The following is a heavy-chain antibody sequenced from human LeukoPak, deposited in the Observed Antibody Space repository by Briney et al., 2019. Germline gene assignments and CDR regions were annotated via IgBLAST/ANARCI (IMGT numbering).Heavy chain of an antibody. CDR1: GFTFSSYA. D-gene: IGHD3-22*01. CDR2: IKQDGSEK. V-gene: IGHV3-7*01. CDR3: ARAKPLVIVPYDAFDI. J-gene: IGHJ3*02. Sequence: GRSLRLSCAASGFTFSSYAMHWVRQAPGKGLEWVANIKQDGSEKYYVDSVKGRFTISRDNAKNSLYLQMNSLRAEDTAVYYCARAKPLVIVPYDAFDIWGQGTMVTVSS.